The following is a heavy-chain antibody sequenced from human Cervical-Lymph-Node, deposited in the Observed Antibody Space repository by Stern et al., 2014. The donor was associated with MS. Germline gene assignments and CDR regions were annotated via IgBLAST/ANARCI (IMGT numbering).Heavy chain of an antibody. CDR3: ARGKDYNYEMDV. CDR1: GGTFSSYA. J-gene: IGHJ6*02. D-gene: IGHD4/OR15-4a*01. V-gene: IGHV1-69*01. Sequence: VQLVQSGAEVKKPGSSVKVSCKASGGTFSSYAISWVRQAPGQGLEWMGGIIPILCANYAQKFQGRITITAYEPTSTAYMELSSLRSEDTAVYFCARGKDYNYEMDVWGQGTTVTVSS. CDR2: IIPILCA.